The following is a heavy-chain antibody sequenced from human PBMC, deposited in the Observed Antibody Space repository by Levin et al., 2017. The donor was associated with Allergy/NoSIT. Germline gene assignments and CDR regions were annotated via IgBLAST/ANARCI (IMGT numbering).Heavy chain of an antibody. Sequence: SETLSLTCTVSGDSINNGGYYWTWIRQHPGRGLEWIGYIYYTGTTFYNPSLSSRLTISVDTSKNQVSLKLSSVTAADTAVYYCARGGGSGTYYLSWGKGATVIVSS. J-gene: IGHJ6*04. CDR2: IYYTGTT. CDR1: GDSINNGGYY. D-gene: IGHD3-10*01. CDR3: ARGGGSGTYYLS. V-gene: IGHV4-31*03.